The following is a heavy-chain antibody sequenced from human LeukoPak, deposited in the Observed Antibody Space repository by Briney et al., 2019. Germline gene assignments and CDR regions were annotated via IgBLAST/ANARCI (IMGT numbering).Heavy chain of an antibody. D-gene: IGHD3-22*01. V-gene: IGHV3-23*01. Sequence: PAGSLRLSCAASGFTFSGYAMTWVRQGPGKGLQWLSSITGSGDYTYYIDSVKGSITTSRDNSKNILYLQMNSLRGEDTALYCCAKDGLYYDGSAHVYYFDYWGQGTLVAVSS. CDR3: AKDGLYYDGSAHVYYFDY. CDR1: GFTFSGYA. J-gene: IGHJ4*02. CDR2: ITGSGDYT.